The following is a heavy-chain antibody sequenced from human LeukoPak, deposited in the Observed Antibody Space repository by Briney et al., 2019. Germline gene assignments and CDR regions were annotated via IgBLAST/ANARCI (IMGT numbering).Heavy chain of an antibody. Sequence: SVKVSCKASGGTFSSYAISWVRQAPGQGLEWMGGIIPIFGTANYAQKFQGRVTITADESTSTAYMELSSLRSEDTAVYYCASGGSGYCSSTSCYTGFYAFDIWGQGTMVTVSS. V-gene: IGHV1-69*13. CDR2: IIPIFGTA. D-gene: IGHD2-2*02. CDR1: GGTFSSYA. CDR3: ASGGSGYCSSTSCYTGFYAFDI. J-gene: IGHJ3*02.